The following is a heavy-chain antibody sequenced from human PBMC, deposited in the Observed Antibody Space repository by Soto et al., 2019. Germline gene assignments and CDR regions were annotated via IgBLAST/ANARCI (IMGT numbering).Heavy chain of an antibody. CDR3: ARGPLLVVVVPAAIGDSFDI. V-gene: IGHV1-69*13. CDR1: GGTFSSYA. CDR2: IIPIFGTA. Sequence: ASVKVSCKASGGTFSSYAISWVRQAPGQGLEWMGGIIPIFGTANYAQKFQGRVTITADESTSTAYMELSSLRSEDTAVYYCARGPLLVVVVPAAIGDSFDIWGQGTMVTVSS. J-gene: IGHJ3*02. D-gene: IGHD2-2*01.